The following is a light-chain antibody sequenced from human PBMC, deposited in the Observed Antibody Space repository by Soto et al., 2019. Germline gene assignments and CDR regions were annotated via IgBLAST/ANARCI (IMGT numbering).Light chain of an antibody. CDR2: DVS. V-gene: IGLV2-11*01. CDR3: CSYAGSYRGV. CDR1: SSDVGGYNY. Sequence: QSALTQPRSVSGSPGQSVTISCTGTSSDVGGYNYVSWYQQHPGKASKLMIYDVSKRPSGVPDRFSGSKSGNTASLTISGLQAEDEADYYCCSYAGSYRGVFGTGTKVTVL. J-gene: IGLJ1*01.